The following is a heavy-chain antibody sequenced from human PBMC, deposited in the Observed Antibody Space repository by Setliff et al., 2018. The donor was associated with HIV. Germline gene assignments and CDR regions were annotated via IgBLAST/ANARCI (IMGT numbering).Heavy chain of an antibody. CDR1: GFSLSTSGLC. V-gene: IGHV2-70*11. CDR3: AREGYAFDI. CDR2: IDWDDDK. J-gene: IGHJ3*02. D-gene: IGHD1-1*01. Sequence: SGPTLVNPTQTLTLTCTFSGFSLSTSGLCVGWIRQPPGKALEWLARIDWDDDKYYSTSLKTRLTISKDTSKNQVVLTMTNMGPVDTATYYCAREGYAFDIWGQGTMVTVSS.